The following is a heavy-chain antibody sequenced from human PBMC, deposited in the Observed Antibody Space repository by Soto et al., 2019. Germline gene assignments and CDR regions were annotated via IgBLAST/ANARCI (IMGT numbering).Heavy chain of an antibody. D-gene: IGHD4-17*01. CDR2: IYYSGST. CDR1: GGSISSYY. V-gene: IGHV4-59*08. Sequence: QVQLQESGPGLVKPSETLSLTCTVSGGSISSYYWSWIRQPPGKGLEWIGYIYYSGSTNYNPSLKSRVTISVDTSKNQFSLKLSSVTAADTAVYYCARQTDYDDNYYFDYWGQGTLVTVSS. CDR3: ARQTDYDDNYYFDY. J-gene: IGHJ4*02.